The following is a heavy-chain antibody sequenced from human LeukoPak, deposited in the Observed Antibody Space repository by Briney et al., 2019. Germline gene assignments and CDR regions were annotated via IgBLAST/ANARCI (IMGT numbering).Heavy chain of an antibody. V-gene: IGHV5-51*01. D-gene: IGHD5-12*01. J-gene: IGHJ4*02. CDR1: GYNFPDYW. Sequence: GESLKISCKGSGYNFPDYWIAWVRQMPGKGLEWMGIIYPGDSDTRYSPSFQGQVTISADKSISTAYLQWSSLKASDTAMYYCARPSQLVLDISMGLFDHWGQGTLVTVPS. CDR2: IYPGDSDT. CDR3: ARPSQLVLDISMGLFDH.